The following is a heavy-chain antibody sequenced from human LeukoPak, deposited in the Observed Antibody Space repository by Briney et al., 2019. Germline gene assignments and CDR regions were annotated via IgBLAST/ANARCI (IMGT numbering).Heavy chain of an antibody. J-gene: IGHJ1*01. CDR1: GYTFTSYG. V-gene: IGHV1-18*01. D-gene: IGHD3-22*01. CDR3: ATAARRGYYYDSSGYYHRAPGAEYFQH. CDR2: ISAYNGNT. Sequence: ASVKVSCKASGYTFTSYGISWVRQAPGQGLEWMGWISAYNGNTNYAQKLQGRVTMTTDTSTSTAYMELRSLRSDDTAVYYCATAARRGYYYDSSGYYHRAPGAEYFQHWGQGTLVTVSS.